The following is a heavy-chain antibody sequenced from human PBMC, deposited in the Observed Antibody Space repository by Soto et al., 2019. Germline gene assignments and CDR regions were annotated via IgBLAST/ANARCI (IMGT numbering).Heavy chain of an antibody. D-gene: IGHD4-17*01. J-gene: IGHJ3*02. CDR1: GGSFSGYY. CDR2: IYHSGST. V-gene: IGHV4-34*01. CDR3: ARFMTMVTNLAFDI. Sequence: SETLSLTCAVYGGSFSGYYWSWIRQPPGKGLEWIGEIYHSGSTNYSPSLKSRVTISVDKSKNQFSLKLSSVTAADTAVYYCARFMTMVTNLAFDIWGQGTMVTVSS.